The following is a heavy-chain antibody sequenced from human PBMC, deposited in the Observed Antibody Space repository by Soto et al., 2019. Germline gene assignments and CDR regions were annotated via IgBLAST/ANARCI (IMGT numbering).Heavy chain of an antibody. V-gene: IGHV4-61*01. CDR3: AREDMRGTYYFDY. CDR2: VYRSGIT. CDR1: GGSVNSETKF. J-gene: IGHJ4*02. D-gene: IGHD2-15*01. Sequence: PSGTLSLTCRVSGGSVNSETKFWSWIRQAPGKGLDWIGYVYRSGITNSNPALKSRVFVSADMARNQFSLTLDSVTPAVTAVYYCAREDMRGTYYFDYWGPGIQVTVSS.